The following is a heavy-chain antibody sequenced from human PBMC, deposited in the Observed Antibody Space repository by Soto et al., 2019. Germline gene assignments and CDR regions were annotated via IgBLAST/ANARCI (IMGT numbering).Heavy chain of an antibody. CDR3: ARGGDYDILTGYYISDYYYGMDV. J-gene: IGHJ6*02. Sequence: ASVKVSCKASGYTFTSYGISWVRQAPGQGLEWMGWISAYNGNTNYAQKLQGRVTVTTDTSTSTAYMELRSLRSDDTAVYYCARGGDYDILTGYYISDYYYGMDVWGQGTTVTVSS. CDR2: ISAYNGNT. CDR1: GYTFTSYG. D-gene: IGHD3-9*01. V-gene: IGHV1-18*04.